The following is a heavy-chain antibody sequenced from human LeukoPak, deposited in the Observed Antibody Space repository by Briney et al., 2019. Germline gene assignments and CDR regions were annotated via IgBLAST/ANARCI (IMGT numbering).Heavy chain of an antibody. CDR1: GFTFSNAW. V-gene: IGHV3-15*04. D-gene: IGHD1-26*01. CDR3: TTVSGFYSLQNVFYYMDV. J-gene: IGHJ6*03. Sequence: GGSLRLSCAASGFTFSNAWMSWVRQAPGKGLEWVGRIESKTDGGTTDYAAPVKGRFTISRDDSENTLYLQMNSLKTEDTAVYYCTTVSGFYSLQNVFYYMDVWGKGTTVTVSS. CDR2: IESKTDGGTT.